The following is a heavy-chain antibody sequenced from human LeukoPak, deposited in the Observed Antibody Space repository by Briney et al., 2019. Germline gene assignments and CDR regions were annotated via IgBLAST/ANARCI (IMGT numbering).Heavy chain of an antibody. Sequence: GGSLRLSCAASGFTFSNYWMHWVRQAPGKGLVWVSRTNSDGISTSYADSVKGRFTISRDNAKNTLNLQMNSLRAEDTAVYYCARDLGQYYDTSDNWFDPWGQGTLVTVSS. CDR3: ARDLGQYYDTSDNWFDP. J-gene: IGHJ5*02. CDR1: GFTFSNYW. CDR2: TNSDGIST. D-gene: IGHD3-22*01. V-gene: IGHV3-74*01.